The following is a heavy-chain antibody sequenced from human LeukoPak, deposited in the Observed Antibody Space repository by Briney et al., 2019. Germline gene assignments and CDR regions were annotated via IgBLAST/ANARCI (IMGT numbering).Heavy chain of an antibody. Sequence: GGSPRLSCAASGFTFSTYPMMWVRQAPGKGLEWVAATSGSGVNSYYADSVRGRFTISRDNSQNTPYLQMDSLRAEDTALYYCAKEYSGYDFDYWGQGTLVTVSS. J-gene: IGHJ4*02. V-gene: IGHV3-23*01. CDR2: TSGSGVNS. D-gene: IGHD5-12*01. CDR1: GFTFSTYP. CDR3: AKEYSGYDFDY.